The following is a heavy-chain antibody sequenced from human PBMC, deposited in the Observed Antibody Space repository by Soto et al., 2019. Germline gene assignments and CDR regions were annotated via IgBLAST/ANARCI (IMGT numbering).Heavy chain of an antibody. J-gene: IGHJ6*02. CDR2: ISTSSSPR. CDR1: GFTFRHYS. D-gene: IGHD3-16*01. Sequence: EVQLVESGGGLVQPGGSLRLSCAASGFTFRHYSMHWVRQAPGKGLEWVAYISTSSSPRYYADSVKGRFTISRDNDRKSIYLEMSSLRDEDTAVYYCVRPRPSGENYGMDVWGQGTTVTVSS. CDR3: VRPRPSGENYGMDV. V-gene: IGHV3-48*02.